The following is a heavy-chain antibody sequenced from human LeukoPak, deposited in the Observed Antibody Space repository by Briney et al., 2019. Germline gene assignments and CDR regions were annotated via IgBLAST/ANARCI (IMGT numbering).Heavy chain of an antibody. CDR3: ARLNSIYDAFDI. J-gene: IGHJ3*02. Sequence: SETLSLTCAVYGGSFSGYYWSWIRQPPGKGLEWIGEINHSGSTNYNPSLESRVTISVDTSKNQFSLKLSSVTAADTAVYYCARLNSIYDAFDIWGQGTMVTVSS. V-gene: IGHV4-34*01. CDR2: INHSGST. CDR1: GGSFSGYY. D-gene: IGHD4-11*01.